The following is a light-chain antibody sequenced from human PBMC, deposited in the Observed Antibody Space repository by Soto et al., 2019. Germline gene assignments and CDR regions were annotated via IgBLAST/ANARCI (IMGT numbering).Light chain of an antibody. Sequence: QSVLTQPRSVSGSPGQSVTISCTGTSRDVGGYNSVSWYQQHPGKAPKLMIYDVSQRPSGVPDRFSASKSGNTASLTISGLQPEDEADYLCGSYAGTYSYVFGTGTKVTVL. CDR3: GSYAGTYSYV. J-gene: IGLJ1*01. CDR1: SRDVGGYNS. CDR2: DVS. V-gene: IGLV2-11*01.